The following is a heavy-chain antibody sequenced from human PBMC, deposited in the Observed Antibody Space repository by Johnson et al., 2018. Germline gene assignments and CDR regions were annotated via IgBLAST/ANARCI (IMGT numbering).Heavy chain of an antibody. CDR3: AKDIEGQWRLRLGTYFQH. CDR2: INWNSGSI. Sequence: VQLVQSGGGVVQPGRSLRLSCSASGFTFSSYAMHWVRQAPGKGLDWVSGINWNSGSIGYADSVKGRFTISRDNAKNSVYLQMNSLGVEDTALYYCAKDIEGQWRLRLGTYFQHWGQGTLVTVSS. V-gene: IGHV3-9*01. CDR1: GFTFSSYA. D-gene: IGHD3-16*01. J-gene: IGHJ1*01.